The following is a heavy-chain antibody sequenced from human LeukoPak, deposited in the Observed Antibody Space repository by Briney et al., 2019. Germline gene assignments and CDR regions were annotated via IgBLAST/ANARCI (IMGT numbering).Heavy chain of an antibody. Sequence: SETLSLTCTVSGGSISSYYWSWIRQPPGKGLEWIGYTYYSGSTNYNPSLKSRVTISVDTSKNQFSLKLSSVTAADTAVYYCARHPTVTTAYNWFDPWGQGTLVTVSS. J-gene: IGHJ5*02. V-gene: IGHV4-59*08. CDR3: ARHPTVTTAYNWFDP. CDR1: GGSISSYY. CDR2: TYYSGST. D-gene: IGHD4-4*01.